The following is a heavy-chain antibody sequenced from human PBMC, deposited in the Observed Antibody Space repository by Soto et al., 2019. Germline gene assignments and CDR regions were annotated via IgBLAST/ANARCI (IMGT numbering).Heavy chain of an antibody. CDR1: GGTFSSYA. D-gene: IGHD1-26*01. CDR3: ARAGGSYYDGGDAFDI. Sequence: SVKVSCKASGGTFSSYAISWVRQAPGQGLEWMGGIIPIFGTANYAQKFQGRVTITADESTSTAYMELSSLRSEDTAVYYCARAGGSYYDGGDAFDICGQRTMVTVSS. V-gene: IGHV1-69*13. CDR2: IIPIFGTA. J-gene: IGHJ3*02.